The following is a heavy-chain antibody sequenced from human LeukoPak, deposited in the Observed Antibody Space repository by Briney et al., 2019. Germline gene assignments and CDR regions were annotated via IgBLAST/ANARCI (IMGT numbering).Heavy chain of an antibody. J-gene: IGHJ4*02. CDR1: GGSISSNSYY. CDR3: ARTRYYYNSRSYGAPYYFDY. Sequence: SETLSITCAVPGGSISSNSYYWGWIRQPPGKGLEWIGSIYYSGSTYYNPSLKSRVTISVDTSKNQFSLKLSSVTAADTAVYYCARTRYYYNSRSYGAPYYFDYWGQGTLVTVS. V-gene: IGHV4-39*01. D-gene: IGHD3-10*01. CDR2: IYYSGST.